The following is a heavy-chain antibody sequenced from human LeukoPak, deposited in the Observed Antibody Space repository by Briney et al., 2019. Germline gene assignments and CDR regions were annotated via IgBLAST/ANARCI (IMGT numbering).Heavy chain of an antibody. V-gene: IGHV4-4*07. CDR2: IYTSGST. D-gene: IGHD3-3*01. Sequence: SETLSLTCTVSGGSISSYYWSWIRQPAGKGLEWIGRIYTSGSTNYNPSLKSRVTMSVDTSKNQFSLKLSSVTAADTAVYYCASGGPIFGVVIRYYFDYWGQGTLVTVSS. CDR1: GGSISSYY. J-gene: IGHJ4*02. CDR3: ASGGPIFGVVIRYYFDY.